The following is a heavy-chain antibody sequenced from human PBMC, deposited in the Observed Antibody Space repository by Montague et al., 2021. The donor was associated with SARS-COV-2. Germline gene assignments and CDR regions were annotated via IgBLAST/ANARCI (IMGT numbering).Heavy chain of an antibody. D-gene: IGHD2/OR15-2a*01. CDR2: VNHSGRI. CDR3: ARGRVDTTRLLVGFTGAAHCLDS. J-gene: IGHJ5*01. CDR1: GGSFSDYY. V-gene: IGHV4-34*01. Sequence: SETLSLTCAVYGGSFSDYYWTWIRQPPGKGLEWLGEVNHSGRINYNPSLKSRITISVDTSKNQFSLRLSSVTAADTAVYYCARGRVDTTRLLVGFTGAAHCLDSWGQGTLVSVPS.